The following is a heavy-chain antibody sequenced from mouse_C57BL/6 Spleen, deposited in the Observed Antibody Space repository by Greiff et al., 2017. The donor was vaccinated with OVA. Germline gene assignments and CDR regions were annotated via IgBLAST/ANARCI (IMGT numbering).Heavy chain of an antibody. D-gene: IGHD1-1*01. CDR3: ARPHYYGSSPPYFDV. V-gene: IGHV1-18*01. CDR1: GYTFTDYN. Sequence: DVKLQESGPELVKPGASVKIPCKASGYTFTDYNMDWVKQSHGKSLEWIGDINPNNGGTIYNQKFKGKATLTVDKSSSTAYMELRSLTSEDTAVYYCARPHYYGSSPPYFDVWGTGTTVTVSS. CDR2: INPNNGGT. J-gene: IGHJ1*03.